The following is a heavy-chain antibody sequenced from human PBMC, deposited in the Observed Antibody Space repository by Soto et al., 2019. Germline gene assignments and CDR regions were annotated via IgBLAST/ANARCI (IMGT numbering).Heavy chain of an antibody. CDR2: ISGYNGNT. D-gene: IGHD3-10*01. Sequence: ASVKVSCKASGYTFINYGISWVRQAPGQGLEWMGWISGYNGNTNYAQKLQGRVTMTTDTSTSTAYMELRSLRSDDTAVYYCARVVGSYGSGSYVSRADYWGQGILVTVSS. J-gene: IGHJ4*02. CDR1: GYTFINYG. V-gene: IGHV1-18*01. CDR3: ARVVGSYGSGSYVSRADY.